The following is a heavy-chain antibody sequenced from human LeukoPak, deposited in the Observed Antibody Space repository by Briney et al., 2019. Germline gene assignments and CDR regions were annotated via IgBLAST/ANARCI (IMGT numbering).Heavy chain of an antibody. CDR1: GGSISSYY. D-gene: IGHD6-19*01. V-gene: IGHV4-59*08. CDR2: IYYSGST. Sequence: KPSETLSLTCTVSGGSISSYYWSWIRQPPGKGLEWIGYIYYSGSTNYNPSLKGRVTISVDTSKNQFSLKLSSVTAADTAVYYCARHTHSSGWYSSYWGQGTLVTVSS. J-gene: IGHJ4*02. CDR3: ARHTHSSGWYSSY.